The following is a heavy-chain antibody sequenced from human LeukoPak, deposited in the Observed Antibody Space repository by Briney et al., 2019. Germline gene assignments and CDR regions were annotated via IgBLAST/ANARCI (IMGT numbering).Heavy chain of an antibody. Sequence: PSETLSLTCTVSGGSISSGDYYWSWIRQPPGKGLEWIGYIYYSGSTYYNPSLKSRVTISVDTSKNQFSLKLSSVTAADTAVYYCARSLDTAMDPLGYWGQGTLVTVSS. J-gene: IGHJ4*02. V-gene: IGHV4-30-4*08. D-gene: IGHD5-18*01. CDR3: ARSLDTAMDPLGY. CDR1: GGSISSGDYY. CDR2: IYYSGST.